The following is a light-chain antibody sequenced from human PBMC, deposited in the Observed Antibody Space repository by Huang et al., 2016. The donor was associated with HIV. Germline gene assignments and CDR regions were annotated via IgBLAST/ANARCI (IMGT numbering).Light chain of an antibody. CDR2: ATS. CDR3: QQSHTGPRT. Sequence: DIQMTQSPSFLSASVGDRVTITCRASQSIDTFLNWYQHKPGRAPRLLIYATSSLQSEVPSRFTGGGSGTHFTLTINNLQPEDFATYYCQQSHTGPRTFGQGTKLEIK. V-gene: IGKV1-39*01. CDR1: QSIDTF. J-gene: IGKJ2*01.